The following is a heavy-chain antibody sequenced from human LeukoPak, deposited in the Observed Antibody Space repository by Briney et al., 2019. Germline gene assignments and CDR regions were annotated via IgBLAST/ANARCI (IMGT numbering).Heavy chain of an antibody. V-gene: IGHV3-30*18. CDR3: AKGSAASDP. CDR1: GFTFSSYG. J-gene: IGHJ5*02. Sequence: GGSLRLSCAASGFTFSSYGMPWVRQAPGKGLEWVAVISYDGSNKYYADSVKGRSTISRDNSKNTLYLQMNSLRAEDTAVYYCAKGSAASDPWGQGTLVTVSS. CDR2: ISYDGSNK.